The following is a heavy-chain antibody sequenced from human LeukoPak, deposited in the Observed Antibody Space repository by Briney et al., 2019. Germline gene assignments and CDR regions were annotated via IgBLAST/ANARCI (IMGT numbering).Heavy chain of an antibody. CDR3: ARDYKIYSSGWSDWFDP. D-gene: IGHD6-19*01. CDR2: IYYSGST. J-gene: IGHJ5*02. V-gene: IGHV4-59*01. Sequence: SETLSLTCTVSGGSISSYYWSWIRQPPGKGLEWIGYIYYSGSTNYNPSLKSRVTISVDTSKNQFSLKLSSVTAADTAVYYCARDYKIYSSGWSDWFDPWGQGTLVTVSS. CDR1: GGSISSYY.